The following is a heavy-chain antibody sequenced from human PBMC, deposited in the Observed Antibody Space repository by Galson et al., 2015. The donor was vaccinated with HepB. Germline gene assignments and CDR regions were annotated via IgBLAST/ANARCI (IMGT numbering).Heavy chain of an antibody. J-gene: IGHJ4*02. Sequence: SLRLSCAASGFTFSSYSMNWVRQAPGKGLEWVSSISSSSSYIYYADSVKGRFTISRDNAKNSLYLQMNSLRAEDTAVYYCARVTPYYYGSGSRDLDYWGQGTLVTVSS. CDR2: ISSSSSYI. CDR1: GFTFSSYS. D-gene: IGHD3-10*01. V-gene: IGHV3-21*01. CDR3: ARVTPYYYGSGSRDLDY.